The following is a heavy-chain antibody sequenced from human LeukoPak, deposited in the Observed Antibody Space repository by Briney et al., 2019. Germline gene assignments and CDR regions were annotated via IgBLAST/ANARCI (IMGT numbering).Heavy chain of an antibody. Sequence: PGGSLRLSCAASGFTFNRYWMHWARQAPGKGLVWVSRINSDGNSTSYADSVKGRFTISRDNAKNTLYLQMNSLRAEDTAVYYCARAYYDSSGRYLDYWGQGTLVTVSS. V-gene: IGHV3-74*01. CDR2: INSDGNST. D-gene: IGHD3-22*01. CDR3: ARAYYDSSGRYLDY. J-gene: IGHJ4*02. CDR1: GFTFNRYW.